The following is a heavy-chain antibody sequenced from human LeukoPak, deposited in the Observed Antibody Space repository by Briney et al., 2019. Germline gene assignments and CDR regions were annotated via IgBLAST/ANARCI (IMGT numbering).Heavy chain of an antibody. D-gene: IGHD6-13*01. Sequence: PSETLSLTCTVSGGSISSYYWSWIRQPPGKGLEWIGYIYYSGSTNYNPSLKSRVTISVDTSKNQFSLKLSSVTAADTAVYYCARESIAAAVYYYMDVWGKGTTVTVSS. CDR3: ARESIAAAVYYYMDV. CDR1: GGSISSYY. CDR2: IYYSGST. J-gene: IGHJ6*03. V-gene: IGHV4-59*08.